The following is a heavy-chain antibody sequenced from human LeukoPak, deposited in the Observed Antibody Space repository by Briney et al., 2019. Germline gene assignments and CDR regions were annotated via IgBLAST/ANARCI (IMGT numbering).Heavy chain of an antibody. D-gene: IGHD1-26*01. J-gene: IGHJ4*02. CDR1: GGSISSYY. CDR2: IYYSGRT. Sequence: SETLSLTCTVSGGSISSYYWSWIRQPPGKGLEWIGYIYYSGRTNYNPSLKSRVTISVDTSKSQFSLKLSSVTAADMAVYYCARGNSGSYFDSWGQGTLVAVSS. CDR3: ARGNSGSYFDS. V-gene: IGHV4-59*08.